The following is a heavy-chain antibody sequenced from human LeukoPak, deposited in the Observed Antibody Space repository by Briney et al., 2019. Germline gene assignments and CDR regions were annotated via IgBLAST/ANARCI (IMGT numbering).Heavy chain of an antibody. D-gene: IGHD5-12*01. Sequence: ASVKVSCKASGYTFTGYYMHWVRQAPGQGLEWMGWINPNSGGTNYAQKFQGRVTMTRDTSISTAYMELSRLRPDDTAVYYCARTAIRPYGMDVWGQGTTVTVSS. J-gene: IGHJ6*02. V-gene: IGHV1-2*02. CDR3: ARTAIRPYGMDV. CDR2: INPNSGGT. CDR1: GYTFTGYY.